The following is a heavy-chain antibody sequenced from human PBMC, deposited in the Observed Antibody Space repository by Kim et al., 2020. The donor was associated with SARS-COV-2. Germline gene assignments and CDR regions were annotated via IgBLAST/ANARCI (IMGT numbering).Heavy chain of an antibody. CDR2: YNGTT. V-gene: IGHV4-61*03. J-gene: IGHJ3*01. CDR3: ARDWAFDV. Sequence: YNGTTNYNPSLKNRVSMSVDTSNNHFALRLNSVTAADTAVYYCARDWAFDVGGHGTVVTVSS.